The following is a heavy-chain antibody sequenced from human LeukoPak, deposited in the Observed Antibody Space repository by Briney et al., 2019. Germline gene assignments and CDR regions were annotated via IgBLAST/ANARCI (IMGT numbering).Heavy chain of an antibody. CDR1: GYTCTSYY. CDR2: INPSGGST. J-gene: IGHJ4*02. Sequence: GASVKVSCKASGYTCTSYYIHWVRQAPGQGLEWMGIINPSGGSTSYAQKFQGRVTMIRETSTSTVYMELSSLRSEDTAVSYCARVGTRTTPFDYWGQGTLVTVSS. D-gene: IGHD2/OR15-2a*01. CDR3: ARVGTRTTPFDY. V-gene: IGHV1-46*01.